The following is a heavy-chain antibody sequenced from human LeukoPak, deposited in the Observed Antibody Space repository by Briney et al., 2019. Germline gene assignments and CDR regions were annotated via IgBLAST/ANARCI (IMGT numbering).Heavy chain of an antibody. V-gene: IGHV3-23*01. CDR1: GFTFSSYA. D-gene: IGHD5-18*01. Sequence: SGGSLRLSCAASGFTFSSYAMSWVRQAPGKGLEWVSAISGSGGSTCYADSVKGRFTISRDNSKNTLYLQMNSLRAEDTAVYYCAITPGYSYGLYYFDYWGQGTLVTVSS. CDR3: AITPGYSYGLYYFDY. J-gene: IGHJ4*02. CDR2: ISGSGGST.